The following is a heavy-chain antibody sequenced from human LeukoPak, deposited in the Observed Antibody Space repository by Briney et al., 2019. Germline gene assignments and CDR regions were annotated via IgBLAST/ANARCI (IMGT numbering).Heavy chain of an antibody. D-gene: IGHD3-9*01. CDR2: IYASGST. CDR3: AKIHTYSEILTGNKGGSDP. Sequence: SETLSLTCTVSGDSISSYYWSWIRQPAGKGLEWIGRIYASGSTNYNPSLKSRVTMSLDTSKNQFSLNLSSVTAADTAVYYCAKIHTYSEILTGNKGGSDPWGKGTLVTVSS. J-gene: IGHJ5*02. CDR1: GDSISSYY. V-gene: IGHV4-4*07.